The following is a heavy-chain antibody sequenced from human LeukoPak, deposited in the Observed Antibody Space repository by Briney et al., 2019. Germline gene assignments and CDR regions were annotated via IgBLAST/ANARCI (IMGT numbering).Heavy chain of an antibody. CDR2: ISSSGSTI. CDR3: ARGLSGYASSLGY. J-gene: IGHJ4*02. V-gene: IGHV3-48*03. Sequence: PGGSLRLSCGASGFTFSSYEMNWVRQAPGKGLEWVSYISSSGSTIYYADSVKGRFSISRDNAKNTLYLQMNSLRAEDTAVYYCARGLSGYASSLGYWGQGTLVTVSA. CDR1: GFTFSSYE. D-gene: IGHD6-6*01.